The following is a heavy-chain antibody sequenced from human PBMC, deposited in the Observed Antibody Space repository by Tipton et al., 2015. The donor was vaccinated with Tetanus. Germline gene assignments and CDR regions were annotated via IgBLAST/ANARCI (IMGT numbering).Heavy chain of an antibody. J-gene: IGHJ5*02. D-gene: IGHD3-16*01. CDR2: ISSSGLYK. V-gene: IGHV3-21*01. CDR3: ARDSDTTRVPGGAFAP. Sequence: SLRLSCTGSGFTFSTYTMNWIRQSPGRGLEWVSSISSSGLYKHYADSVKGRFTISRDNAKKSVYLQMNSLRADETAVYYCARDSDTTRVPGGAFAPWGQVTLVTASS. CDR1: GFTFSTYT.